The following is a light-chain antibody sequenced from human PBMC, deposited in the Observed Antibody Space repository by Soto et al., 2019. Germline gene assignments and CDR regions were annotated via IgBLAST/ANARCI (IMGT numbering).Light chain of an antibody. CDR1: SSDVGGYNY. CDR2: DVN. Sequence: SVLTQPPSASGSPGQSVTISCPGTSSDVGGYNYVSWYQQHPGKAPKLIIYDVNKRPSGVPDRFSGSKSGNTASLTVSGLQAEDEADYYCSSYAGSTSYVFGTGTKVTVL. J-gene: IGLJ1*01. V-gene: IGLV2-8*01. CDR3: SSYAGSTSYV.